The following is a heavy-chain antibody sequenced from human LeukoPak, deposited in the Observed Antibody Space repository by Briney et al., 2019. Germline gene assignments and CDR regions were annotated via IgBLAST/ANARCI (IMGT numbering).Heavy chain of an antibody. V-gene: IGHV3-11*04. CDR2: ISSSGSTI. Sequence: GGSLRLSCAASGFTFSDYYMSWSRQAPGKGLEWVSYISSSGSTIYYADSVKGRFTISRDNAKNSLYLQMNSLRVEDTAVYYCARRLYGSGSYYSRPFDYWGQGTLVTVSS. J-gene: IGHJ4*02. CDR1: GFTFSDYY. D-gene: IGHD3-10*01. CDR3: ARRLYGSGSYYSRPFDY.